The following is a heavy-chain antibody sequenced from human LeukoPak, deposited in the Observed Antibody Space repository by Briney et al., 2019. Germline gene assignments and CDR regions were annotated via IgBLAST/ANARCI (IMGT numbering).Heavy chain of an antibody. Sequence: SETLSLTCTVSGYSISSSYYWSWIRQPPGKGLEWIGYIYYSGSTNYNPSLKSRVTISVDTSKNQFSLKLSSVTAADTAVYYCARVHGSGSYSWFDPWGQGTLVTVSS. V-gene: IGHV4-61*01. CDR2: IYYSGST. J-gene: IGHJ5*02. D-gene: IGHD3-10*01. CDR3: ARVHGSGSYSWFDP. CDR1: GYSISSSYY.